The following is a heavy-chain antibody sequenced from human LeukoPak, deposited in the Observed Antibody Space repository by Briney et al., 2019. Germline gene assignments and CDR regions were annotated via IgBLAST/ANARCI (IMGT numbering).Heavy chain of an antibody. CDR3: AKDMGQQLVLPDAFDI. CDR2: ISGSGTGT. D-gene: IGHD6-6*01. CDR1: GFTFRRYA. Sequence: GGSLRLFCAASGFTFRRYAMSWVRQAPGKGLEWVSAISGSGTGTYYADSVKGRFTVSRDNSKNTLFLQMNSLRAEDTAVYYCAKDMGQQLVLPDAFDIWGQGTMVTVSS. J-gene: IGHJ3*02. V-gene: IGHV3-23*01.